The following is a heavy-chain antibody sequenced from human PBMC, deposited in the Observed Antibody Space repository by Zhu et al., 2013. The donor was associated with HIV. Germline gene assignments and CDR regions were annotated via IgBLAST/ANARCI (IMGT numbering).Heavy chain of an antibody. V-gene: IGHV1-2*04. J-gene: IGHJ5*02. CDR2: INPNSGGT. Sequence: QVQLVQSGAEVKKPGASVKVSCKASGYTFTGYYMHWVRQAPGQGLEWMGWINPNSGGTNYAQKFQGWVTMTRDTSISTAYMELSRLRSDDTAVYYCAREAAPARLNNWFDPWGQGTLVTVSS. CDR3: AREAAPARLNNWFDP. CDR1: GYTFTGYY. D-gene: IGHD2-15*01.